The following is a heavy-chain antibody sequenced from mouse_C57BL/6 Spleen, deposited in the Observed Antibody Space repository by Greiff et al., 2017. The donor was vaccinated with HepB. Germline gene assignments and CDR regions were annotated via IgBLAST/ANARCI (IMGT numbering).Heavy chain of an antibody. CDR2: IYPRDGDT. J-gene: IGHJ3*01. Sequence: QVQLQQSGPELVKPGASVKISCKASGYAFSSSWMNWVKQRPGKGLEWIERIYPRDGDTNYNKKFQGKATLTADKTSSTAYMQLTSLTSEDSAVYFCTRENLLYLAYWGQVTLVTVSA. V-gene: IGHV1-82*01. CDR3: TRENLLYLAY. CDR1: GYAFSSSW. D-gene: IGHD1-3*01.